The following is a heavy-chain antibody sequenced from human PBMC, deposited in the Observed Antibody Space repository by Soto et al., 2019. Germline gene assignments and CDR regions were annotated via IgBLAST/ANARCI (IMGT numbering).Heavy chain of an antibody. CDR2: IKSKTDGETT. CDR3: TSRLTTVVISSFDQ. J-gene: IGHJ4*02. Sequence: EVQLVESGGGLVKPGGSLRLSCAASGFTFSNAWMSWVRQAPGKGLEWVGRIKSKTDGETTDNAAPVKGRFTISRDDTKNTLYLEMNSLETEDTAVYYCTSRLTTVVISSFDQWGLGTLVTVSS. D-gene: IGHD4-17*01. V-gene: IGHV3-15*01. CDR1: GFTFSNAW.